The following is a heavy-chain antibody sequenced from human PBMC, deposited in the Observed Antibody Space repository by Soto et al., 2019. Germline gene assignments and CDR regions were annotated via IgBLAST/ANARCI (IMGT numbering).Heavy chain of an antibody. CDR2: IYYTGTT. J-gene: IGHJ4*02. CDR1: GYSISSGNW. Sequence: PSETLSLTCAVSGYSISSGNWWGWIRQPPGEGLEWIGYIYYTGTTYYNPSLKSRVTMSVDTSKNQFSLRLSSVTAVDTAIYYCTITRGDPQLHGLDYWAEGTLVTVYS. V-gene: IGHV4-28*01. D-gene: IGHD3-10*01. CDR3: TITRGDPQLHGLDY.